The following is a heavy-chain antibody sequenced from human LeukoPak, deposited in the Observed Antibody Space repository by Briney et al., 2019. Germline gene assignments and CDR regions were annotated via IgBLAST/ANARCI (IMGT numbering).Heavy chain of an antibody. CDR2: IYYSGST. D-gene: IGHD5-18*01. Sequence: PSETLSLTCTVSGGSISSYYCNWIRQPPQKGLEWICYIYYSGSTNYNPSLKSRVTISVDTSKAQFSLYLTSVTAADPAMYYCARSSYGYNWFDPWGQGTLVTVSS. CDR3: ARSSYGYNWFDP. J-gene: IGHJ5*02. V-gene: IGHV4-59*08. CDR1: GGSISSYY.